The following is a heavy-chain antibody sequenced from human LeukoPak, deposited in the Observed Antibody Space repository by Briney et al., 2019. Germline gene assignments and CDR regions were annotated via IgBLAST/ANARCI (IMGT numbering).Heavy chain of an antibody. CDR1: GGTFSSYA. CDR3: ARPSGYSSSWYSDY. Sequence: SVNVSCKASGGTFSSYAISWVRQAPGQGLEWMGGIIPIFGTANYAQKFQGRVTITADESTSTAYMELSSLRSEDTAVYYCARPSGYSSSWYSDYWGQGTLVTVSS. CDR2: IIPIFGTA. V-gene: IGHV1-69*13. J-gene: IGHJ4*02. D-gene: IGHD6-13*01.